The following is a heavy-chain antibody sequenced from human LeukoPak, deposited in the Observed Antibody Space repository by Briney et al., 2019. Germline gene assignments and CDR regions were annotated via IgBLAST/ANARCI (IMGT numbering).Heavy chain of an antibody. D-gene: IGHD6-13*01. Sequence: GASVKVSCKASGYTFTGYYMHWVRQAPGQGLEWMGRINPNSGGTNYAQKFRGRVTMTRDTSISTAYMELSRLRSDDTAVYYCARVPTTGPRYSSSWYRIYFDYWGQGTLVTVSS. CDR3: ARVPTTGPRYSSSWYRIYFDY. V-gene: IGHV1-2*06. CDR1: GYTFTGYY. J-gene: IGHJ4*02. CDR2: INPNSGGT.